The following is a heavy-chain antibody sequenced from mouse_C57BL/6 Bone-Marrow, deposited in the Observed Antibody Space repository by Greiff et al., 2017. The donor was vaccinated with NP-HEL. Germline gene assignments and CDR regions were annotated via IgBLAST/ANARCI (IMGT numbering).Heavy chain of an antibody. Sequence: QVQLQQPGAELVKPGASVKLSCKASGYTFTSYWMQWVKQRPGQGLEWIGEIDPSDSYTNYNQKFKGKATLTVDTSSSTAYMQLSSLTSEDSAVYYCARYLLPDYWGQGTTLTVSS. CDR2: IDPSDSYT. J-gene: IGHJ2*01. CDR3: ARYLLPDY. CDR1: GYTFTSYW. D-gene: IGHD2-10*01. V-gene: IGHV1-50*01.